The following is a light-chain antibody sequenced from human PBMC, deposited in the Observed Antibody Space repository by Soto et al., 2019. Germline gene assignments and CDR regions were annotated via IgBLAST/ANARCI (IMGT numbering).Light chain of an antibody. CDR2: EVT. CDR3: LSYTSANTRV. V-gene: IGLV2-8*01. CDR1: SSDVGTYDY. Sequence: QSALTQPPSASGSPGQSVTISCTGTSSDVGTYDYVSWYQQHPGKAPKLMIYEVTKRPSGVPDRFSGSKSGNTASLTVSGLQSEDEADYYCLSYTSANTRVFGGGTKLTVL. J-gene: IGLJ3*02.